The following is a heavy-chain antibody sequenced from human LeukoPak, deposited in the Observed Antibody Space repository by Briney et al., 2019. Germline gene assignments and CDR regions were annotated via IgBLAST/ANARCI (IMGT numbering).Heavy chain of an antibody. V-gene: IGHV3-7*01. J-gene: IGHJ6*02. Sequence: GGSLRLSCAASGFTFSSYWMSWVRQAPGKGLEWAANIKQDRSEKYYVDSVKGRFTISRDNAKNSLYLQMNSLRAEDTAVYYCARVLVVVTARYYYYYGMDVWGQGTTVTVSS. CDR3: ARVLVVVTARYYYYYGMDV. D-gene: IGHD2-21*02. CDR1: GFTFSSYW. CDR2: IKQDRSEK.